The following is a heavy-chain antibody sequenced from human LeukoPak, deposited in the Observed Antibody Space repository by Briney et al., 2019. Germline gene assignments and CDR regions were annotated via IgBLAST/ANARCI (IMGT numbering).Heavy chain of an antibody. CDR1: GYTFTGYY. CDR3: ARDVAPAAIDAFDI. D-gene: IGHD2-2*01. CDR2: INPNSGGT. J-gene: IGHJ3*02. V-gene: IGHV1-2*02. Sequence: ASVKVSCKASGYTFTGYYMHWVRQAPGQGLEWMGWINPNSGGTNYAQKFQGRVTMTRDTSISTAYMELSRLRSDDTAVYYCARDVAPAAIDAFDIWGQGTMVTVSS.